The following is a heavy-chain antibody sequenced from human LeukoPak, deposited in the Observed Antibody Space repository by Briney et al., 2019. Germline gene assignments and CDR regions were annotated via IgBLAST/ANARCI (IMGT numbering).Heavy chain of an antibody. V-gene: IGHV3-7*01. CDR3: ARKTYYYDSSDFGWFDF. CDR1: GFNSGFNFKTSW. CDR2: IGEDGSKS. Sequence: GGSLRLSCVASGFNSGFNFKTSWMSWVRQAPGKGLECVANIGEDGSKSFYADSVKGRFTISRDNAKTSLYLQMNSLRAEDTALYYCARKTYYYDSSDFGWFDFWGQGILVNVSS. J-gene: IGHJ5*01. D-gene: IGHD3-22*01.